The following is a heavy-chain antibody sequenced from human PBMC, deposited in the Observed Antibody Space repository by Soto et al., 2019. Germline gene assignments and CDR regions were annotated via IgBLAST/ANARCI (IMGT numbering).Heavy chain of an antibody. Sequence: EVQLLESGGGLVQPGGSLRLSCAASGFTFNNFAMNWVRQAPGKGLEWVSAVNNGGDSTYDADSVQGRFTITRDNSENTLYLQMNSLRADDTAVYYCAKASGRVATMGFSDVWGKGTTVTVSS. V-gene: IGHV3-23*01. CDR1: GFTFNNFA. CDR3: AKASGRVATMGFSDV. J-gene: IGHJ6*04. D-gene: IGHD5-12*01. CDR2: VNNGGDST.